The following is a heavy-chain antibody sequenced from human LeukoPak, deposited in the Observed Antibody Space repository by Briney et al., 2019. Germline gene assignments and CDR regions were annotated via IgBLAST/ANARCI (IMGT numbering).Heavy chain of an antibody. CDR1: GYTFTSYY. J-gene: IGHJ4*02. CDR3: ASRILTPTGDSVY. CDR2: INPNSGGT. D-gene: IGHD3-9*01. Sequence: ASVKVSCKASGYTFTSYYMHWVRQAPGQGLEWMGWINPNSGGTNYAQKFQGRVTMTRDTSISTAYMELSRLRSDDTAVYYCASRILTPTGDSVYWGQGTLVTVSS. V-gene: IGHV1-2*02.